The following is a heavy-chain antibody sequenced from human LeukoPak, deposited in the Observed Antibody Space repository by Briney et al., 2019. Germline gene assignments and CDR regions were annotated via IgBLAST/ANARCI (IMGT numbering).Heavy chain of an antibody. CDR1: GYTFTGYY. J-gene: IGHJ6*02. CDR2: INPNSGGT. D-gene: IGHD5-12*01. Sequence: ASVKVSCKASGYTFTGYYMHWVRQAPGQGLEWMGWINPNSGGTNYAQKFQGRVTMTRDTSISTAYMELSRLRSDDTAVYYCARVWYPGAYDSGGYDYYYGMDVWGQGPRSPSP. CDR3: ARVWYPGAYDSGGYDYYYGMDV. V-gene: IGHV1-2*02.